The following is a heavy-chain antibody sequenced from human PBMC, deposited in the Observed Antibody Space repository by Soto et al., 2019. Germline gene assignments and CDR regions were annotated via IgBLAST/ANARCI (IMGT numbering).Heavy chain of an antibody. Sequence: QVQLVQSGAEVKKPGASVKVSCKASGYTFTSYAMHWVRQAPGQRLEWMGWINAGNGNTKYSQKFQGRVTITRDTSASTAYMELSSLRSEDTAVYYCARGWKVGATCVEYFQHWGQGTLVTVSS. D-gene: IGHD1-26*01. CDR3: ARGWKVGATCVEYFQH. J-gene: IGHJ1*01. CDR1: GYTFTSYA. V-gene: IGHV1-3*01. CDR2: INAGNGNT.